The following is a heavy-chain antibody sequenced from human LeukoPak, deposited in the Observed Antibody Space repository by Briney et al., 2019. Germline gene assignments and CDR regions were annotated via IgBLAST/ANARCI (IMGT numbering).Heavy chain of an antibody. J-gene: IGHJ3*02. CDR2: IWYDGSNK. CDR3: ARDKAAGNAFDI. V-gene: IGHV3-33*01. Sequence: GGSLRLSCAASGFSFRSHAMHWVRQAPGKGLEWVAQIWYDGSNKYYTDSVKGRLTISRDNAKNTLYLQMNSLRAEDTAVYYCARDKAAGNAFDIWGQGTMVTVSS. CDR1: GFSFRSHA. D-gene: IGHD6-13*01.